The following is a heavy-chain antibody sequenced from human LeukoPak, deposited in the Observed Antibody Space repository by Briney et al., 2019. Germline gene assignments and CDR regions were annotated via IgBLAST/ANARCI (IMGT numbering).Heavy chain of an antibody. CDR2: ISSSGRTT. Sequence: GGSLRLSCAASGFTFSSYEMNWVRQAPGKGLEWVSYISSSGRTTYYADSVKGRFTISRDSAKNSLYLQMNSLRAEDTAVYYCARDDRRGAVAGTSYFQHWGQGTLVTVSS. J-gene: IGHJ1*01. D-gene: IGHD6-19*01. CDR1: GFTFSSYE. CDR3: ARDDRRGAVAGTSYFQH. V-gene: IGHV3-48*03.